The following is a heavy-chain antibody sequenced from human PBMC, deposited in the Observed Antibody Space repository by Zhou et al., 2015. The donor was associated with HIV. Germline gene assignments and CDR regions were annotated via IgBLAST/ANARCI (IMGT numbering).Heavy chain of an antibody. D-gene: IGHD3-16*01. V-gene: IGHV3-7*04. CDR2: INQDGSAK. CDR1: GSTFSNYW. J-gene: IGHJ4*02. CDR3: ARASLGY. Sequence: EVQLVESGGGLVQPGGSLRLSCAASGSTFSNYWMSWVRQAPGKGLEWVANINQDGSAKYYMDSLRGPIHHLQRQRQELTVSAMNNLRDEDTAVYYCARASLGYWGQGTLVTVSS.